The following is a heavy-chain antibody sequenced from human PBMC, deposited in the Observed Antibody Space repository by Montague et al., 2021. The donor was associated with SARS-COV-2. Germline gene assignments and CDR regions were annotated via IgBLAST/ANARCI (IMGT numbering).Heavy chain of an antibody. CDR1: GDSVTNGSCY. J-gene: IGHJ4*02. Sequence: SETLSLTCNVSGDSVTNGSCYWIWIRQPPGKGLEWIGYIYHTGSFSYNPSLKSRVIMSVHTSKNQFSLKLTSVTAADTARYYCGRLPVQFAYGVDHWGPGSLVTVSS. D-gene: IGHD4/OR15-4a*01. CDR2: IYHTGSF. V-gene: IGHV4-61*01. CDR3: GRLPVQFAYGVDH.